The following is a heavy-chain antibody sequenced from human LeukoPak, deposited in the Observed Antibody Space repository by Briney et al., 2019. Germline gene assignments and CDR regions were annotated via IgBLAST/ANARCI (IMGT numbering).Heavy chain of an antibody. CDR2: ISYDGSSK. J-gene: IGHJ6*02. V-gene: IGHV3-30*04. Sequence: GGSLRLSCAASGLTFSSYPMHWVRQAPGKGLEWVADISYDGSSKYYADSVKGRFIISRDNSRNILYLQVNSLRAEDTALYYCAKAPFDYSGGWFVGLDVWGQGTTVTVSS. D-gene: IGHD6-13*01. CDR1: GLTFSSYP. CDR3: AKAPFDYSGGWFVGLDV.